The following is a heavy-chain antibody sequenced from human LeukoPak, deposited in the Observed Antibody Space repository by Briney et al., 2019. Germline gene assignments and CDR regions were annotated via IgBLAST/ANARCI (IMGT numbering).Heavy chain of an antibody. CDR2: IYYSGST. CDR1: GGSISSSSYY. CDR3: ARDRGYFDSALGYFDY. D-gene: IGHD3-22*01. Sequence: SETPFLTCTVSGGSISSSSYYWGWIRQPPGKGLEWIESIYYSGSTYYNPSLKSRVTISVDTSKNQFSLKLGSVTAADTAVYYCARDRGYFDSALGYFDYWGQGTLVTVSS. V-gene: IGHV4-39*07. J-gene: IGHJ4*02.